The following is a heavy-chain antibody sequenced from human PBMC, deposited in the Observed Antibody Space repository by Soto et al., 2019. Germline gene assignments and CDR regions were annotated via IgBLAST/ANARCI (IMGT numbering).Heavy chain of an antibody. CDR3: ALREMGCSGGSCYSLHYYYYYMDV. D-gene: IGHD2-15*01. Sequence: EVQLLESGGGLVQPGGSLRLSCAASGFTFSSYAMSWVRQAPGKGLEWVSAISGSGGSTYYADSVKGRFTISRDNAKKTLYVQMNSLRAEDTAVYYCALREMGCSGGSCYSLHYYYYYMDVGGKGTTVTVSS. V-gene: IGHV3-23*01. CDR1: GFTFSSYA. J-gene: IGHJ6*03. CDR2: ISGSGGST.